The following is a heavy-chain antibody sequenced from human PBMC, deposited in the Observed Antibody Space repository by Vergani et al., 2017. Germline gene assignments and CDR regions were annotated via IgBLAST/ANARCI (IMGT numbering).Heavy chain of an antibody. CDR3: VHRLGYFDWDGAFDV. CDR2: IDWDDDK. D-gene: IGHD3-9*01. CDR1: GFSLSTSGMR. Sequence: QVTLKESGPALVKPTQTLTLTCTFSGFSLSTSGMRVSWLRQPPGKALEWLARIDWDDDKFYSTSLKTRLTISKDTSKNEVILTMATMDPVDTATYYCVHRLGYFDWDGAFDVWGPGTMVTVSS. J-gene: IGHJ3*01. V-gene: IGHV2-70*04.